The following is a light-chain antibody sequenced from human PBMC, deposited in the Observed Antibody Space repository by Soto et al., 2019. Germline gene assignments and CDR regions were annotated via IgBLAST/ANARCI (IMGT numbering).Light chain of an antibody. CDR2: DVS. CDR1: SSDVGGYNY. Sequence: QSALTQPASVSGSPGQSITISCTGTSSDVGGYNYVSWYQQHPGKAPKLMIYDVSTRPSGVSNRFSGSKSGNTASLTISGLQAEDEADYYCSSYTSSSTVVFGGGTQLTV. V-gene: IGLV2-14*01. CDR3: SSYTSSSTVV. J-gene: IGLJ2*01.